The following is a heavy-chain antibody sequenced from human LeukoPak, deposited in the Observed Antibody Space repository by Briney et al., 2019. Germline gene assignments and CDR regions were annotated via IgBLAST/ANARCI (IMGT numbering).Heavy chain of an antibody. CDR2: IYGDDET. D-gene: IGHD1-26*01. Sequence: GGSLRLSCAASGFTITTNYMNWVRQAPGKGLEWVSVIYGDDETNYADSVKGRFTISRDNSKNTLYLQMNSLRAEDTAVYYCAKESQLSYRGTFYIDYWGQGTLVTVSS. CDR3: AKESQLSYRGTFYIDY. CDR1: GFTITTNY. J-gene: IGHJ4*02. V-gene: IGHV3-53*05.